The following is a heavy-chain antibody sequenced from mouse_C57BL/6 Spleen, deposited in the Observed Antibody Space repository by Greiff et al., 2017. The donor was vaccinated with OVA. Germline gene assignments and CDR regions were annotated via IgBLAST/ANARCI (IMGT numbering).Heavy chain of an antibody. D-gene: IGHD1-1*01. V-gene: IGHV1-55*01. Sequence: QVQLQQPGAELVKPGASVKMSCKASGYTFTSYWITWVKQRPGQGLEWIGDIYPGSGSTNYNEKFKSKATLTVDTSSSTAYRQLSSLTSEDAAVYYCAATVVEGAMDYWGQGTSVTVSS. CDR3: AATVVEGAMDY. J-gene: IGHJ4*01. CDR2: IYPGSGST. CDR1: GYTFTSYW.